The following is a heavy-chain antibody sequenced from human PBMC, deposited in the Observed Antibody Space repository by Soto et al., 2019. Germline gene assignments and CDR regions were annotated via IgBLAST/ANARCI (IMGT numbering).Heavy chain of an antibody. CDR2: IIPIFGTA. CDR1: GGTFSSYA. D-gene: IGHD3-22*01. CDR3: ARGMDYYDSSGYWIDY. J-gene: IGHJ4*02. Sequence: QVQLVQSGAEVKKPGSSVKVSCKASGGTFSSYAISWVRHAPGQGLEWMGGIIPIFGTANYAQKFQVRVTITADESTSTAYMELSSLRSEDTAVYYCARGMDYYDSSGYWIDYWGQGTLVTVSS. V-gene: IGHV1-69*01.